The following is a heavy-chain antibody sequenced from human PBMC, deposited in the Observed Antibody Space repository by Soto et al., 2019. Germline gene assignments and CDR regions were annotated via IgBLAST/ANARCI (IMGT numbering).Heavy chain of an antibody. Sequence: DVQLVESGGGLVQPGRSLRLSCAASGFTFDDYAMHWVRQAPGKGLEWVSGISWNSGSIGYADSVKGRFTISRDNVKNSLYLQMNSLRAEDTALYYCAKDRATDGEGYFDYWGQGTLVTVSS. D-gene: IGHD4-17*01. J-gene: IGHJ4*02. CDR3: AKDRATDGEGYFDY. CDR1: GFTFDDYA. CDR2: ISWNSGSI. V-gene: IGHV3-9*01.